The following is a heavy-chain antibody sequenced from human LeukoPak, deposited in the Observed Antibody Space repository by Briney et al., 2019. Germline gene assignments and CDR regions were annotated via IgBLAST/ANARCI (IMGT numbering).Heavy chain of an antibody. J-gene: IGHJ6*03. CDR2: INWNGGST. CDR3: ARVQDGYNQRYYYYYMDV. Sequence: TGGSLRLSCAASGFTFDDYGMSWVRQAPGKGLEWVSGINWNGGSTGYADSVKGRFTISRDNAKNSLYLQMNSLRAEDTAVYYCARVQDGYNQRYYYYYMDVWGKGTTVTVSS. D-gene: IGHD5-24*01. CDR1: GFTFDDYG. V-gene: IGHV3-20*04.